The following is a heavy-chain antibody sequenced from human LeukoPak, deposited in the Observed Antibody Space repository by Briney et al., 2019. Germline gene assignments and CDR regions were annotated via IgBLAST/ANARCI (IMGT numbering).Heavy chain of an antibody. CDR1: GYTFTSCD. D-gene: IGHD6-19*01. CDR2: MNPNSGNT. V-gene: IGHV1-8*01. CDR3: ARGVMAVAGTNYYYYGMDV. Sequence: ASVKVSCKASGYTFTSCDINWVRQATGQGLEWMGWMNPNSGNTGYAQKFQGRVTMTRNTSISTAYMELSSLRSEDTAVYYCARGVMAVAGTNYYYYGMDVWGQGTTVTVSS. J-gene: IGHJ6*02.